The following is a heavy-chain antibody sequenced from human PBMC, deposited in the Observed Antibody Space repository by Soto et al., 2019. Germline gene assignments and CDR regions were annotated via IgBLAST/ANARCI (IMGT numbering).Heavy chain of an antibody. Sequence: GGSLRLSCAASGFTFSNAWMNWVRQAPGKGLEWVGRIKSKTDGGTTDYAAPVKGRFTISRDDSKNTLYLQMNSLKTEDTAVYYCTTVKDLQHKFYYYYGMDVWGQGTTVTVSS. J-gene: IGHJ6*02. D-gene: IGHD2-15*01. CDR3: TTVKDLQHKFYYYYGMDV. CDR2: IKSKTDGGTT. V-gene: IGHV3-15*07. CDR1: GFTFSNAW.